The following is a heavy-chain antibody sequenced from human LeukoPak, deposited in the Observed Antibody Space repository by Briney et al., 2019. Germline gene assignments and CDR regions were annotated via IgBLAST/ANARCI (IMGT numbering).Heavy chain of an antibody. Sequence: PSQTLSLTCTVSGVSISGSSYYWSWIRQPAGKGLEWIGRFYPSGSTNYNPSLKSRVTISVDTSKNQFSLKMSSVTAADTAVYYCARDRGLLWFGEENWFDPWGQGTLVTVSS. V-gene: IGHV4-61*02. J-gene: IGHJ5*02. CDR3: ARDRGLLWFGEENWFDP. CDR2: FYPSGST. CDR1: GVSISGSSYY. D-gene: IGHD3-10*01.